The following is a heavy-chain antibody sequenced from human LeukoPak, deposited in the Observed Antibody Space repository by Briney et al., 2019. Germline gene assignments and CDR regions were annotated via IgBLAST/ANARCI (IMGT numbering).Heavy chain of an antibody. CDR3: ARARGLAVAANDLGGCDY. CDR1: GFTFSSYG. D-gene: IGHD6-19*01. J-gene: IGHJ4*02. CDR2: IRYDGSNK. V-gene: IGHV3-30*02. Sequence: PGGSLRLSCAASGFTFSSYGMHWVRQAPGKGLEWVAFIRYDGSNKYYADSVKGRFTISRDNSKNTLYLQMNSLRAEDTAVYYCARARGLAVAANDLGGCDYWGQGTLVTVSS.